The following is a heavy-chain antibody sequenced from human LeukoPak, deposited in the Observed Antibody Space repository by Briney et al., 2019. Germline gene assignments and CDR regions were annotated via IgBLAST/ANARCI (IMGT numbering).Heavy chain of an antibody. CDR2: INPNSGGT. Sequence: GASVKVSCKVSGYPLTELSLHWVRQAPGKGLEWMGWINPNSGGTNYAQKFQGRVTMTRDTSISTAYMELSRLRSDDTAVYYCARPPTQTYYYDSSGYFNDAFDIWGQGTMVTVSS. D-gene: IGHD3-22*01. CDR3: ARPPTQTYYYDSSGYFNDAFDI. CDR1: GYPLTELS. J-gene: IGHJ3*02. V-gene: IGHV1-2*02.